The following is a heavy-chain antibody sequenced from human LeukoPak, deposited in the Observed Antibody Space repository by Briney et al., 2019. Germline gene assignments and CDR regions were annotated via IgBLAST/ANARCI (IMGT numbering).Heavy chain of an antibody. CDR2: LYTSGST. CDR3: ARVSLVRGAPDYYFDY. CDR1: GGSISSSSYY. D-gene: IGHD3-10*01. V-gene: IGHV4-61*02. Sequence: PSETLSLTCTVSGGSISSSSYYWSWIRQPAGKGLEWIGRLYTSGSTNYNPSLKSRVTMSVDTSKNQFSLKLSSVTAADTAVYYCARVSLVRGAPDYYFDYWGQGTLVTVSS. J-gene: IGHJ4*02.